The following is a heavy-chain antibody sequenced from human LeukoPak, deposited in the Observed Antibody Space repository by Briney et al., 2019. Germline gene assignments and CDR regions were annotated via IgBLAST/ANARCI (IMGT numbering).Heavy chain of an antibody. D-gene: IGHD4-11*01. CDR3: TTLDYSNYVGGNY. J-gene: IGHJ4*02. Sequence: PGGSLRLSCAASGFTVSNAWMSWVRQAPGKGLEWVGRIKRKTDGGTTDYAAPVKGRFTISRDDSKNTLYLQMNSLKTEDTAVYYRTTLDYSNYVGGNYWGQGTLVTVSS. CDR2: IKRKTDGGTT. V-gene: IGHV3-15*01. CDR1: GFTVSNAW.